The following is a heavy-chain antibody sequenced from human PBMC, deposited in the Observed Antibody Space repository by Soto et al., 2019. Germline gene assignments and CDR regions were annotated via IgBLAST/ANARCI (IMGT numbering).Heavy chain of an antibody. CDR2: TYYSGST. CDR3: AGGIVAVAGDWFDP. V-gene: IGHV4-39*01. CDR1: GGSISSSSYY. Sequence: PSETLSLTCTVSGGSISSSSYYWGWIRQPPGKGLEWIGSTYYSGSTYYNPSLKSRVTISVDTSKNQFSLKLSSVTAADTAVYYCAGGIVAVAGDWFDPWGQGTLVTVSS. D-gene: IGHD6-19*01. J-gene: IGHJ5*02.